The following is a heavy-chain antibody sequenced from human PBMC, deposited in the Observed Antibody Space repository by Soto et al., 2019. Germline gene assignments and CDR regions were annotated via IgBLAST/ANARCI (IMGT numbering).Heavy chain of an antibody. D-gene: IGHD2-15*01. J-gene: IGHJ4*02. V-gene: IGHV4-39*01. Sequence: PSETLSLTCTVSGGSISSSSYYWGWIRQPPGKGLEWIGSIYYSGSTYYNPSLKSRVTISVDTSKNQFSLKLSSVTAADTAVYYCARQGPRYCSGGSCYYYFDFDYWGQGTLVTVSS. CDR3: ARQGPRYCSGGSCYYYFDFDY. CDR2: IYYSGST. CDR1: GGSISSSSYY.